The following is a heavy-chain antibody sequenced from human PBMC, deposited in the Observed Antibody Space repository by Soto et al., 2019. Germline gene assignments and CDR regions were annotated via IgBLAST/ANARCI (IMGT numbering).Heavy chain of an antibody. V-gene: IGHV4-61*03. CDR2: IYYSGTT. D-gene: IGHD1-26*01. J-gene: IGHJ2*01. Sequence: QVQLQESGPGLVKPSETLSLTCTVSGGSVNSGIYYWSWIRQSPGKGLEWIRYIYYSGTTIYNPSLKSRVTLSADTSKKHFSLKLSSVTAADTAVYYCARVIGVSPDNRWVFDLWGRGTLVTVSS. CDR1: GGSVNSGIYY. CDR3: ARVIGVSPDNRWVFDL.